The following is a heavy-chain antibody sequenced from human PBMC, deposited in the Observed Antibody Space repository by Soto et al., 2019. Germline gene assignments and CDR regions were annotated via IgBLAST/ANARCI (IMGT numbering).Heavy chain of an antibody. Sequence: EVQLLESGGGSVQPGGSLRLSCAASGFTFSSYAMHWVRRPPGKGLEWVSSISGSGGTAYYADSVKGRFSISRDSLVNTLYLQVNSLRAADTAVYCAKGRGQNWNVDYWGQGTLVTVSP. CDR1: GFTFSSYA. V-gene: IGHV3-23*01. D-gene: IGHD1-1*01. J-gene: IGHJ4*02. CDR3: AKGRGQNWNVDY. CDR2: ISGSGGTA.